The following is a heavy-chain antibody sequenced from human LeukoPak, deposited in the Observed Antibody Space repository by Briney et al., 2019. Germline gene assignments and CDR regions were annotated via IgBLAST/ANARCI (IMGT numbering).Heavy chain of an antibody. CDR1: GFPFSSYA. J-gene: IGHJ6*02. CDR2: ISDGGGST. D-gene: IGHD2-15*01. CDR3: VRGYSFGPYGMDV. Sequence: PGGSLRLSCSASGFPFSSYAMHWVRQAPVKGLEYVSAISDGGGSTYYADSVKGRFTISRDNSKNTLYLQMSSLRAEDTAVYFCVRGYSFGPYGMDVRGQGTTVTVSS. V-gene: IGHV3-64D*09.